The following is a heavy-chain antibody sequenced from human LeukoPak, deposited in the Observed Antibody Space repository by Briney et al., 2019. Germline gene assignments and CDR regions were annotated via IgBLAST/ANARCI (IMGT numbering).Heavy chain of an antibody. CDR1: GGSFRGYY. CDR3: ARVMITSPRVDY. V-gene: IGHV4-34*01. D-gene: IGHD3-16*01. CDR2: INHSGST. Sequence: SETLSLTCAVYGGSFRGYYWSWIRQPPGKGLEWIGEINHSGSTNYNPSLKSRVTISVDTSKNQFSLKLSSVTAADTAVYYCARVMITSPRVDYWGQGTLVTVSS. J-gene: IGHJ4*02.